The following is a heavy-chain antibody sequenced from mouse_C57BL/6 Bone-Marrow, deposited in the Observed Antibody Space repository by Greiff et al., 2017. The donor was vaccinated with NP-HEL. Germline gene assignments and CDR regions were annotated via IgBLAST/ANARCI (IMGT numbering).Heavy chain of an antibody. V-gene: IGHV1-64*01. CDR2: IHPNSGST. J-gene: IGHJ4*01. Sequence: QVQLQQSGAELVKPGASVKLSCKASGYTFTSYWMHWVKQRPGQGLEWIGMIHPNSGSTNYNEKFKSKATLTVDKSSSTAYMQLSSLTSEDSAVYYCARREDYAMDYWGQGTSVTVSS. CDR1: GYTFTSYW. CDR3: ARREDYAMDY.